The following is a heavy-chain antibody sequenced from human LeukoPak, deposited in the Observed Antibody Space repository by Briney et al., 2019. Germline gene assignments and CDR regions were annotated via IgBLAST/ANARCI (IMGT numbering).Heavy chain of an antibody. CDR2: IFTSGST. V-gene: IGHV4-4*07. CDR3: ASSATVTKTFDY. J-gene: IGHJ4*02. Sequence: PSETLSLTCTVSGGSFTSYYWSWIRQAARKGRECIGRIFTSGSTNYNPSLKSRVTMSVDTSKNQFSLKLSSVTGADTAVYYCASSATVTKTFDYWGQGTLVTVSS. CDR1: GGSFTSYY. D-gene: IGHD4-17*01.